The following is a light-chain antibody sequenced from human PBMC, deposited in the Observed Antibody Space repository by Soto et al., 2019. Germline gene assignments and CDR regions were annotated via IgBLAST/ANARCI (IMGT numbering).Light chain of an antibody. V-gene: IGKV1-5*03. J-gene: IGKJ2*01. CDR3: QQYNRYPYT. Sequence: DIPMTQSPSTLSASVGDRVIITCRASQSISGWLAWYQQKPGRSPNLLIYKASTVASGVPSRFSGSGSGTEFSLTISSLQPDDFATDYCQQYNRYPYTFGQGTKLEIK. CDR2: KAS. CDR1: QSISGW.